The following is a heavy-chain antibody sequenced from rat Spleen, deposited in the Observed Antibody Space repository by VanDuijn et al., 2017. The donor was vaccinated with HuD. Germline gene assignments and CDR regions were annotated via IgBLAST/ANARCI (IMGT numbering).Heavy chain of an antibody. D-gene: IGHD2-2*01. J-gene: IGHJ1*01. V-gene: IGHV5-29*01. CDR3: ARAGYLRDWYFDF. CDR1: GFTFSDYG. Sequence: EVQLVESGGGLVQPGRSLKLSCAASGFTFSDYGMAWVRQAPTKGLEWVATISYGDSSGHSSTYYRDSVKGRFTISRDDTENTLYLQMDSLRSEDTATYFCARAGYLRDWYFDFWGPGTMVTVSS. CDR2: ISYGDSSGHSST.